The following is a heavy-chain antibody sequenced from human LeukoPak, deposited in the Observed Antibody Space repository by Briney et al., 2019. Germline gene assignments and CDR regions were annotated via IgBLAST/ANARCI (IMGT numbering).Heavy chain of an antibody. CDR2: ISSGSSHI. D-gene: IGHD6-13*01. V-gene: IGHV3-21*01. CDR1: GFNFDSYT. CDR3: ARVRSSSWYVDY. Sequence: GGSLRLSCAASGFNFDSYTMTWVRQAPGKGLEWVSSISSGSSHIYYADSMKGRFTISRDNAKNSLYLQMNSLRAEDTAVYYCARVRSSSWYVDYWGQGTLVTVSS. J-gene: IGHJ4*02.